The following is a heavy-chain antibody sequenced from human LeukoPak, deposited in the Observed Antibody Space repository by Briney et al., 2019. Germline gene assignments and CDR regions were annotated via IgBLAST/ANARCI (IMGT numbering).Heavy chain of an antibody. D-gene: IGHD2-21*01. J-gene: IGHJ4*02. Sequence: PGGSLRLSCAASGFTFDDYAMHWVRQAPGKGLEWVSLISGDGGSTYYADSVKGRFTISRDNSKNSLYLQMNSLRTGDTALYYCAKGVVPWVVYFDYWGQGTLVTVSS. CDR1: GFTFDDYA. CDR2: ISGDGGST. V-gene: IGHV3-43*02. CDR3: AKGVVPWVVYFDY.